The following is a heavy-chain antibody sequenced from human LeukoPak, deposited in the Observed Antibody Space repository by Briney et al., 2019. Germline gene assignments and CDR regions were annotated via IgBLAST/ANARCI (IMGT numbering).Heavy chain of an antibody. Sequence: SETLSLTCAVSGGSISSSNWWSWVRQPPGKGLEWIGEIYHSGSTNYNPSLKSRVTISVDKSKNQFSLKLSSVTAADTAVYYCARGGYYDSSGYYKDYHYYYMDVWGKGTTVTVSS. CDR3: ARGGYYDSSGYYKDYHYYYMDV. D-gene: IGHD3-22*01. V-gene: IGHV4-4*02. CDR2: IYHSGST. J-gene: IGHJ6*03. CDR1: GGSISSSNW.